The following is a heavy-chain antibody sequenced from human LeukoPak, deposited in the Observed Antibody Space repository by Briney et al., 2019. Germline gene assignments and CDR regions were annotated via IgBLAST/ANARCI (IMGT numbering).Heavy chain of an antibody. Sequence: SETLSLTCTVSGGSISGSSYYWGWIRQPPGKGLEWIGSIYYSGSTYYNPSLKSRVTISVDTSKNQFSLKLSSVTAADTAVYYCARHTNYYDSSGYLRPSYYFDYWGQGTLVTVSS. CDR2: IYYSGST. CDR3: ARHTNYYDSSGYLRPSYYFDY. V-gene: IGHV4-39*01. D-gene: IGHD3-22*01. CDR1: GGSISGSSYY. J-gene: IGHJ4*02.